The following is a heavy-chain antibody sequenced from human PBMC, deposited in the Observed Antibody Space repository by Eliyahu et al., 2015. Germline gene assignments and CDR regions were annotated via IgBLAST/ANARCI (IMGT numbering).Heavy chain of an antibody. CDR3: ARGRYKLDYSFYYMDV. V-gene: IGHV1-8*02. CDR1: GYTFTNYD. CDR2: MNPISGNT. D-gene: IGHD3-9*01. J-gene: IGHJ6*03. Sequence: QVQLVQSGAEVKKPGASVKVSCKASGYTFTNYDINWVRQAPGQGLEWMGWMNPISGNTGYVQRFQGRVTMTRNTSISTAYMELSSLRSEDTAVYHCARGRYKLDYSFYYMDVWGKGTTVTVSS.